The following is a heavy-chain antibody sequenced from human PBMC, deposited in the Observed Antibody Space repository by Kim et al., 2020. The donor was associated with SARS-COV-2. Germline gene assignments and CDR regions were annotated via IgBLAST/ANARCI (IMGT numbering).Heavy chain of an antibody. D-gene: IGHD3-10*01. V-gene: IGHV1-58*01. J-gene: IGHJ6*02. CDR1: GFTFTSSA. CDR3: AADIPEPGTRITMVRGVQYYYYYGMDV. Sequence: SVKVSCKASGFTFTSSAVQWVRQARGQRLEWIGWIVVGSGNTNYAQKFQERVTITRDMSTSTAYMELSSLRSEDTAVYYCAADIPEPGTRITMVRGVQYYYYYGMDVWGQGTTVTVSS. CDR2: IVVGSGNT.